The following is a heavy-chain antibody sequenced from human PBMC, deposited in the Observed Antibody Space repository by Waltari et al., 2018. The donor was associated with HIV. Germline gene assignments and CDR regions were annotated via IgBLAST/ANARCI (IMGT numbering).Heavy chain of an antibody. CDR3: AREPF. CDR1: GFTFSNYW. Sequence: EVHLVESGGGLVQPGGSLRLSCTGSGFTFSNYWMSWVRQAPGKGQEWVASINYDGGDKYYVDSVKGRFTISRENGKNSLYLQMSSLRVEDTAVYYCAREPFWGQGILVTVSS. CDR2: INYDGGDK. V-gene: IGHV3-7*01. J-gene: IGHJ4*02.